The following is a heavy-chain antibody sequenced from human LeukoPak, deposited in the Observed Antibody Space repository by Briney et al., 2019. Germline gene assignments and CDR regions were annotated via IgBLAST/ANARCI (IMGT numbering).Heavy chain of an antibody. V-gene: IGHV1-2*06. D-gene: IGHD2-21*02. Sequence: ASVKVSCKASGYTFTGYYMHWVRQAPGQGLEWMGRINPNSGGTNYAQKFQGRVTMTRDTSISTAYMELSRLRSDDTAVYHCARERSGIVVVTAPFDYWGQGTLVTVSS. CDR2: INPNSGGT. CDR1: GYTFTGYY. CDR3: ARERSGIVVVTAPFDY. J-gene: IGHJ4*02.